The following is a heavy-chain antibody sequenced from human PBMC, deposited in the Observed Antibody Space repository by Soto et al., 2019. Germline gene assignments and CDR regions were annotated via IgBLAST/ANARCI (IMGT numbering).Heavy chain of an antibody. Sequence: GASVKVSCKASGYTFSSYGINWVRKAPGQGLEWMGWISPYNGTTKYAEKFQGEMTMTTDTATSTAYMDLRSLRSDDTAVYYCARDGERDTGLNFYYYLHGMNAWGQGTRVTVSS. V-gene: IGHV1-18*01. J-gene: IGHJ6*02. CDR1: GYTFSSYG. CDR2: ISPYNGTT. D-gene: IGHD1-1*01. CDR3: ARDGERDTGLNFYYYLHGMNA.